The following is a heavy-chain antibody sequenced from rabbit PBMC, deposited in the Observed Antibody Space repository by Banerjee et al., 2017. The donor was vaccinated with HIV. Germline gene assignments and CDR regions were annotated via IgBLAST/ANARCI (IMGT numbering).Heavy chain of an antibody. J-gene: IGHJ4*01. D-gene: IGHD2-1*01. CDR2: INVVTGKA. V-gene: IGHV1S45*01. Sequence: QEQLVESGGGLVKPEGSLTLSCTASGFSFSNKAVMCWVRQAPGKGLEWIACINVVTGKAVYASWAKGRYTFSKTSSTTVTLEMTSLTVADTATYFCARDQAGDGDYGPYYLNLWGPGTLVTVS. CDR1: GFSFSNKAV. CDR3: ARDQAGDGDYGPYYLNL.